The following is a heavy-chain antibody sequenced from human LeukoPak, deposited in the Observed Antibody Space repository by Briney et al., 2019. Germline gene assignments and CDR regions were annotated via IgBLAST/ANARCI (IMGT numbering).Heavy chain of an antibody. CDR3: ARGRFLEWPLYYYYGMDV. CDR1: GGSISSGGFS. Sequence: SQTLSLTCGVSGGSISSGGFSWSWIRQPPGKGLEWIGYIYHSGSTYYKPSLKSRVTISIDRSKNYSSLNLSSVTAADTAVYYCARGRFLEWPLYYYYGMDVWGQGTTVTVSS. V-gene: IGHV4-30-2*01. D-gene: IGHD3-3*01. J-gene: IGHJ6*02. CDR2: IYHSGST.